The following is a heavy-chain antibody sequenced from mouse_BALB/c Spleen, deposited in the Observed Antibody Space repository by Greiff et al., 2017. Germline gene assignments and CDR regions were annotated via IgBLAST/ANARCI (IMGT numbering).Heavy chain of an antibody. D-gene: IGHD1-1*01. CDR2: IDPANGNT. Sequence: EVQLQQSGAELVKPGASVKLSCTASGFNIKDTYMHWVKQRPEQGLEWIGRIDPANGNTKYDPKFQGKATITADTSSNTAYLQLSSLTSEDTAVYYCARRGYYGSYWYFDVWGAGTTVTVSS. CDR3: ARRGYYGSYWYFDV. CDR1: GFNIKDTY. V-gene: IGHV14-3*02. J-gene: IGHJ1*01.